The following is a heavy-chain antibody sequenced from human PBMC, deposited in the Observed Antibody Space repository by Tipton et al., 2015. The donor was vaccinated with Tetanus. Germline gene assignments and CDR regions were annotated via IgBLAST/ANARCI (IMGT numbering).Heavy chain of an antibody. V-gene: IGHV4-61*08. Sequence: LRLSCTVSGGSIISADHYWSWIRQPPGKGLEWIGYIYYSGSTNYNPSLKSRVTISVDTSKNQFSLKLSSVTAADTAVYYCARGTGDYWGQGTLVTVSS. D-gene: IGHD1-14*01. CDR1: GGSIISADHY. CDR3: ARGTGDY. J-gene: IGHJ4*02. CDR2: IYYSGST.